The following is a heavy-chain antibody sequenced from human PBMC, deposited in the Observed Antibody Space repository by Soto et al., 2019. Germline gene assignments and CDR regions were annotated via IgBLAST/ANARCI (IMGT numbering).Heavy chain of an antibody. V-gene: IGHV1-3*01. D-gene: IGHD6-19*01. CDR3: ARSAVAGTRPFDY. Sequence: ALASVKVSCKASGYTFTSYGISWVRQAPGQRLEWMGWINAGNGNTKYSQNFQGRVTITRDTSASTAYMELSSLRSEDTAVYYCARSAVAGTRPFDYWGQGTLVTVSS. CDR1: GYTFTSYG. CDR2: INAGNGNT. J-gene: IGHJ4*02.